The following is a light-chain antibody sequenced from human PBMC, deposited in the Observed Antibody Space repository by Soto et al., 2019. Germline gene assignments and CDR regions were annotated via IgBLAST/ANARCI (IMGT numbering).Light chain of an antibody. CDR2: XAX. Sequence: IVLTQSPAALSVSPGERVTLSCRASQSISFNVGCYHQKPXQARSLLXXXAXKRXXXIPARFSGSGSGTDFTLTISSLEPEDFAVYYCQQRSNWLWTFGQGTKVDIK. CDR1: QSISFN. V-gene: IGKV3-11*01. J-gene: IGKJ1*01. CDR3: QQRSNWLWT.